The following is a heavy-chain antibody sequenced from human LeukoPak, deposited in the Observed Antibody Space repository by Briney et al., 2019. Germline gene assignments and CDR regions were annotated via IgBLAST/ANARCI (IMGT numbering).Heavy chain of an antibody. V-gene: IGHV4-30-2*01. J-gene: IGHJ4*02. CDR2: IYHSGST. CDR3: ARALGSSSWYDDY. D-gene: IGHD6-13*01. Sequence: KPSETLSLTCTVSGGSISSGGYYWSWIRQPPGKGLEWIGYIYHSGSTYYNPSLKSRVTISVDRSKNQFSLKLSSVTAADTAVYYCARALGSSSWYDDYWGQGTLVTVSS. CDR1: GGSISSGGYY.